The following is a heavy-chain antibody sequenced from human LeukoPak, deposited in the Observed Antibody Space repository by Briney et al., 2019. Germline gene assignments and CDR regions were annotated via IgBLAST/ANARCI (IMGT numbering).Heavy chain of an antibody. D-gene: IGHD3-16*01. CDR2: INHNGNVN. CDR1: GVTFRSYW. J-gene: IGHJ6*02. Sequence: PGGSLRLSCAASGVTFRSYWMNWARQAPGKGLEWVASINHNGNVNYYVDSVKGRFTISRDNAKNSLYLQMSNLRAEDTAVYFCARGGGLDVWGQGATVTVSS. CDR3: ARGGGLDV. V-gene: IGHV3-7*03.